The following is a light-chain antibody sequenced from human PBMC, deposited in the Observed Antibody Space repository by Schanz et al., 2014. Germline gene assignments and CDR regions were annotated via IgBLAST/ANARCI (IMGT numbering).Light chain of an antibody. Sequence: QSALTQPPSASGSPGQSVTISCTGTSSDVGGYNFVSWYQQIPGKAPKLMIYKVTQRPSGVPDRFSGSKSGNTASLTVSGLQAEDEADYYCCSYAGSTTLVFGGGTKLTVL. CDR1: SSDVGGYNF. V-gene: IGLV2-8*01. CDR2: KVT. CDR3: CSYAGSTTLV. J-gene: IGLJ2*01.